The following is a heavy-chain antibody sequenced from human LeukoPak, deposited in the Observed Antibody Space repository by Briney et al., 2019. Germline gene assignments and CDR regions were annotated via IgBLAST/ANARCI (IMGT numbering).Heavy chain of an antibody. D-gene: IGHD1-1*01. Sequence: GGSLRLSCVASGFSFSNYAMSWVRQAPGKGLEWVANVNNDAKEKYYVDSVKGRFTVSRDNTKNTLFLQLNSLRAEDTAVYYCARSPSTGTADYWGQGTLVSVSS. CDR3: ARSPSTGTADY. V-gene: IGHV3-7*01. CDR2: VNNDAKEK. CDR1: GFSFSNYA. J-gene: IGHJ4*02.